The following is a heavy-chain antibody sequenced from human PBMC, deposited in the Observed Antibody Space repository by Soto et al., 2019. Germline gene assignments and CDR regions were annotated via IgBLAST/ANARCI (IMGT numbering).Heavy chain of an antibody. Sequence: GGSLRLSCAASGFRFVNYAMNLVRQAPGKGLEWVSGLSGSGTSTYYADSVKGRFTISRDNSRDTLFLQMNSLTADDTAVYYCAKATTNGGSLNPLDSWGQGALVTVSS. CDR1: GFRFVNYA. J-gene: IGHJ4*02. CDR2: LSGSGTST. D-gene: IGHD1-7*01. CDR3: AKATTNGGSLNPLDS. V-gene: IGHV3-23*01.